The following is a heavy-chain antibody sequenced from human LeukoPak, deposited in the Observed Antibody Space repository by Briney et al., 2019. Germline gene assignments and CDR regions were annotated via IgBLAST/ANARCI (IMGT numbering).Heavy chain of an antibody. Sequence: GASVKVSCKASGYTFTSYGISWVRQAPGQGLEWMGWISAYNGNTNYAQKLQGRVTMTTDTSTSTAYMELRSLRSDDTAVYYCARDQERGHSYGYLDYWGQGTLVTVSS. CDR2: ISAYNGNT. D-gene: IGHD5-18*01. CDR1: GYTFTSYG. J-gene: IGHJ4*02. V-gene: IGHV1-18*04. CDR3: ARDQERGHSYGYLDY.